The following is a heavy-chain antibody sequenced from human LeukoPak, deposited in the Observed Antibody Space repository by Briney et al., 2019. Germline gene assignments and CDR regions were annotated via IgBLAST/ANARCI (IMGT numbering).Heavy chain of an antibody. CDR3: ARVSARRYYMDV. CDR1: GYTFTSYD. Sequence: ASVKVSCKASGYTFTSYDINWVRQATGQGLEWMGWMNPNSGNTGYAQKFQGRVTMTRNTSISTAYMELSSLRSEDTAVYYCARVSARRYYMDVWGKGTTVTVSS. J-gene: IGHJ6*03. V-gene: IGHV1-8*01. D-gene: IGHD1-1*01. CDR2: MNPNSGNT.